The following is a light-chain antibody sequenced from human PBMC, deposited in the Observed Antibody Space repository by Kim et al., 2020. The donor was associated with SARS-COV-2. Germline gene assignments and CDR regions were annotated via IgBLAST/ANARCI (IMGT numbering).Light chain of an antibody. V-gene: IGLV3-21*03. Sequence: PGKTDRSTCGGNNIGSKSVHWYQQKPGQAPVLVVYDDSDRPSGIPERFSGSNSGNTATLTISRVEAGDEADYYCQVWDSSSDQGVVFGGGTQLTAL. CDR3: QVWDSSSDQGVV. J-gene: IGLJ2*01. CDR1: NIGSKS. CDR2: DDS.